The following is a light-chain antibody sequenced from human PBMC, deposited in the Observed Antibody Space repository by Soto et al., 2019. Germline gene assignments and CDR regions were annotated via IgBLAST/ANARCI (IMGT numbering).Light chain of an antibody. CDR1: QSISSY. CDR2: AAS. Sequence: DIQMTQSPSSLSASVGDRVTITCRASQSISSYLNWYQQKPGKAPKLLIYAASSFQSGVPSRFSGSGSGTDFNLTISSLQPEDFATYYCQQSYSTPRTFGQGTKLEIK. CDR3: QQSYSTPRT. V-gene: IGKV1-39*01. J-gene: IGKJ2*01.